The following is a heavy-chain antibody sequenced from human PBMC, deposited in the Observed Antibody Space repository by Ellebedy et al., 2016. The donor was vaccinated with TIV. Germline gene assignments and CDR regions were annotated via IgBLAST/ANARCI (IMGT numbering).Heavy chain of an antibody. J-gene: IGHJ6*02. CDR2: ISYDASNK. CDR1: GLTFSSYG. D-gene: IGHD3-9*01. CDR3: AKKAYEILTGCEMYGIDV. Sequence: GESLKISCAASGLTFSSYGMHWVRQAPGKGLEWLAFISYDASNKDYADSVKGRITISRDNSINTLYLQMNSLSVEDTDVYYFAKKAYEILTGCEMYGIDVWGQGTTVTVSS. V-gene: IGHV3-30*18.